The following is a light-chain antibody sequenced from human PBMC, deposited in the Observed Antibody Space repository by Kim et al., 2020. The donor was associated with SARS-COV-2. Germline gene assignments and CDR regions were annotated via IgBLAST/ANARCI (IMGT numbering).Light chain of an antibody. Sequence: GPKFAISGSGTSSNIGDNYVAWYQQLPGTAPKLLIYDNNKRPSGIRDRFSGSKSGTSASLGITGLQTGDEADYYCGTWDSSLTEVVFGGGTQLTVL. CDR2: DNN. CDR3: GTWDSSLTEVV. CDR1: SSNIGDNY. V-gene: IGLV1-51*01. J-gene: IGLJ2*01.